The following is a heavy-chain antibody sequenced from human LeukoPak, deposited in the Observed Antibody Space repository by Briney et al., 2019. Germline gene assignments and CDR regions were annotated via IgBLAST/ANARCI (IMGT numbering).Heavy chain of an antibody. Sequence: GGSLRLSCAASGFTFSNYAMHWVRQAPGKGLEWVSLISSGGTYEYYADPVKGRFTISRDNSKDTLYLQLNSLRAEDTAVYYCARDSTYYYDSGSSGPHYFDNWGQGTPVTVSS. D-gene: IGHD3-10*01. CDR1: GFTFSNYA. J-gene: IGHJ4*02. CDR3: ARDSTYYYDSGSSGPHYFDN. CDR2: ISSGGTYE. V-gene: IGHV3-30*01.